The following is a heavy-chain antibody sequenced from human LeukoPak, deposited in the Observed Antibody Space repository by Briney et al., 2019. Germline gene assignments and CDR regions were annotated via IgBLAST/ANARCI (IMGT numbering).Heavy chain of an antibody. Sequence: SETLSLTCTVSGGSISSYYWSWIRQPPGKGLEWIGYIYYSGSTNYNPSLKSRVTISVDTSKNQFSLKLTSVTAADTAVYYCARGQGGNYYLNYFDYWGQGALVTVSS. V-gene: IGHV4-59*01. J-gene: IGHJ4*02. CDR3: ARGQGGNYYLNYFDY. D-gene: IGHD1-26*01. CDR1: GGSISSYY. CDR2: IYYSGST.